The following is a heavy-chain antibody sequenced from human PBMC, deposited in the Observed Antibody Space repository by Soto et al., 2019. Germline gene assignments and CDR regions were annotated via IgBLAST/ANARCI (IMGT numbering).Heavy chain of an antibody. J-gene: IGHJ4*02. D-gene: IGHD2-15*01. V-gene: IGHV2-70*11. CDR2: IDWDDDK. CDR1: GFSLSTSGMC. Sequence: SGPTLVNPTQTLTLTCTFSGFSLSTSGMCVSWIRQPPGKALEWLARIDWDDDKYYSTSLKTRLTISKDTSKNQVVLTMTNMDPVDTATYYCARQNCSGGSCSSDYWGQGTLVTVSS. CDR3: ARQNCSGGSCSSDY.